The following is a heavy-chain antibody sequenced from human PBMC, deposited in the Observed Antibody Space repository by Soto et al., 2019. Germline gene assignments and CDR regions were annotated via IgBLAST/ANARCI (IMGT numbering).Heavy chain of an antibody. CDR3: ARDGPTTVVTPYFDY. Sequence: GGSLRLSCAASGFTFSSYAMHWVRQAPGKGLEWVAVIPYDGSNKYYADSVKGRFTISRDNSKNTLYLQMNSLRAEDTAVYYCARDGPTTVVTPYFDYWGQGTLVTVSS. J-gene: IGHJ4*02. CDR2: IPYDGSNK. CDR1: GFTFSSYA. D-gene: IGHD4-17*01. V-gene: IGHV3-30-3*01.